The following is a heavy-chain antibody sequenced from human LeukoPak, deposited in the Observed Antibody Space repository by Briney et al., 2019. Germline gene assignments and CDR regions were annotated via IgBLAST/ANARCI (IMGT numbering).Heavy chain of an antibody. Sequence: SETLSLTCTVSGGSISSYYWSWIRQPPGKGLEWIGYIYYSGSTNYNPSLKSRVTISVDTSKNQFSLKLSSVIAADTAVYYCARGYDILTGPDAFDIWGQGTMVTVSS. D-gene: IGHD3-9*01. CDR3: ARGYDILTGPDAFDI. CDR1: GGSISSYY. V-gene: IGHV4-59*01. J-gene: IGHJ3*02. CDR2: IYYSGST.